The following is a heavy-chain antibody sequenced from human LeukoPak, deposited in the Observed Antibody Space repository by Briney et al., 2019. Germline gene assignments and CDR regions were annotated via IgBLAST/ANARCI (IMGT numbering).Heavy chain of an antibody. Sequence: GGSLRLSCAASGFTFSDYYMSWVRQAPGKGLEWVSAVSSDGINTYYTDTLKGRFTISRDNSKNTVFLQMHSLTAEDTAVYYCAKEGPYYYGSGSSVFFDPWGQGTLVTVSS. D-gene: IGHD3-10*01. J-gene: IGHJ5*02. CDR2: VSSDGINT. CDR1: GFTFSDYY. CDR3: AKEGPYYYGSGSSVFFDP. V-gene: IGHV3-23*01.